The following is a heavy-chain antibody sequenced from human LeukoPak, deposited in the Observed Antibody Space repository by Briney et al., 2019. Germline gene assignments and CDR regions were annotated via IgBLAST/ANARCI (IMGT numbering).Heavy chain of an antibody. CDR3: AREPLPHTFDAFDI. V-gene: IGHV4-4*07. Sequence: SETLSLTCTVSGGSISSYYWSWIRQPAGKGLEWIGRIYTSGSTNYNPSLKSRVTISVDTSKNQFSLKLSSVTAADTAVYYCAREPLPHTFDAFDIWGQGTMVTVSS. CDR2: IYTSGST. J-gene: IGHJ3*02. CDR1: GGSISSYY. D-gene: IGHD2-2*02.